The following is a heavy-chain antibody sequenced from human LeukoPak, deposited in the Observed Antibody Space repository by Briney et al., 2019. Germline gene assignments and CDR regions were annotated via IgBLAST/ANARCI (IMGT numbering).Heavy chain of an antibody. CDR2: ISGYNGNI. CDR3: ARNVGSYYSPGAFDI. V-gene: IGHV1-18*01. CDR1: GYSLKNYG. J-gene: IGHJ3*02. Sequence: ASVKVSCKASGYSLKNYGISWVRQAPGQGLEWMGWISGYNGNINYAQKLQGRVTMTTDTSTSTAYMELRSLRSDDTAVYYCARNVGSYYSPGAFDIWGQGTMVTVSS. D-gene: IGHD1-26*01.